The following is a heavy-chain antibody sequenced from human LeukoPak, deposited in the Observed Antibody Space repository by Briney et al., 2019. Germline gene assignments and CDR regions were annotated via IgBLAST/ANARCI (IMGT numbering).Heavy chain of an antibody. CDR2: IYYSGST. D-gene: IGHD5-12*01. Sequence: SETLSLTCTVSGGSISSSSYYWGWIRQPPGKGLEWIGSIYYSGSTYYNPSLKSRVTISVDTSKNQFSLKLSSVTAADTAVYYCASGYDGYYYYYMDVWGKGTTVTVSS. J-gene: IGHJ6*03. V-gene: IGHV4-39*07. CDR3: ASGYDGYYYYYMDV. CDR1: GGSISSSSYY.